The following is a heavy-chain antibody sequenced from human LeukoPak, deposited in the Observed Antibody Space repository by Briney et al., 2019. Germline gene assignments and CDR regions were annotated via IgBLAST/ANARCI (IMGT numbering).Heavy chain of an antibody. Sequence: PGGSLRLSCEASGFRFRNHWMNWVRQAPGKGLEWVANIKEDGSEKYYVDSVKGRFTISRDNARNSLFLQMNSLRAEDTAVYYCAKDEWLDPWGQGTLVTVSS. CDR3: AKDEWLDP. J-gene: IGHJ5*02. V-gene: IGHV3-7*03. CDR1: GFRFRNHW. D-gene: IGHD6-19*01. CDR2: IKEDGSEK.